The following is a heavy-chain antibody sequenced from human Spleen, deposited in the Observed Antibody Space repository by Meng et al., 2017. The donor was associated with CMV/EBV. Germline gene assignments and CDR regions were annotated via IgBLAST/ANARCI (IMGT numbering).Heavy chain of an antibody. J-gene: IGHJ4*02. Sequence: SCAASGFTFSSYGMHWVRQAPGKGLEWVAFIRYDGSNKYYADSVKGRFTISRDNSKNTLYLQMSSLRIEDTAVYYCAKTITGSSGVWGQGTLVTVSS. V-gene: IGHV3-30*02. D-gene: IGHD1-20*01. CDR2: IRYDGSNK. CDR1: GFTFSSYG. CDR3: AKTITGSSGV.